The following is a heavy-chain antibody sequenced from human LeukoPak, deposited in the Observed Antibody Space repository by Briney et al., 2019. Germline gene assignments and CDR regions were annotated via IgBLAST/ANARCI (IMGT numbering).Heavy chain of an antibody. CDR3: AREGITMVRGVIIEEYWFDP. CDR2: IYYSGSP. V-gene: IGHV4-39*07. Sequence: SETLSLTCTVSGGSISSSSYYWGWIRQPPGKGLEWIGCIYYSGSPYYNPSLKSRLTISVDTSKNLFSLKLSSVTAADTAVYYCAREGITMVRGVIIEEYWFDPWGQGTLVTVSS. J-gene: IGHJ5*02. CDR1: GGSISSSSYY. D-gene: IGHD3-10*01.